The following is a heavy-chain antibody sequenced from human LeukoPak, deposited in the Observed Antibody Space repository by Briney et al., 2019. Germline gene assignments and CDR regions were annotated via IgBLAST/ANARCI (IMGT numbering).Heavy chain of an antibody. V-gene: IGHV3-9*01. D-gene: IGHD2-8*02. CDR2: ISSNSGNI. CDR3: ARGTSGAYDY. CDR1: GFNFDDYD. J-gene: IGHJ4*02. Sequence: GGSLRLPCAGSGFNFDDYDMHWVRHPPGKGLEWVSSISSNSGNIAYADSVKGRFTISRDNARNSLYLQMNSLRPEDTAVYYCARGTSGAYDYWGQGTLVTVSS.